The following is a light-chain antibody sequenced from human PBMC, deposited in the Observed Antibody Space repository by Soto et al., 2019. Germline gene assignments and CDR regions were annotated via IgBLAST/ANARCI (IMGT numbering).Light chain of an antibody. V-gene: IGKV3-11*01. Sequence: EIVLTQSPATLSLSPGERATLSCRASQSVSGDLAWYQQKPGQAPRLLIYDASKRVTGISARFSGSGSGTDFTLTIGSLEPEDFAVYYCQQRRNSCTFGQGTKLEIK. J-gene: IGKJ2*02. CDR1: QSVSGD. CDR2: DAS. CDR3: QQRRNSCT.